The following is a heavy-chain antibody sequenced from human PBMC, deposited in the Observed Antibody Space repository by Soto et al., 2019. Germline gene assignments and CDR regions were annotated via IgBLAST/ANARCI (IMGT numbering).Heavy chain of an antibody. Sequence: QVQLVESGGGVVQPGRSLRLSCAASGFTFSSYGMHWVRQAPGKGLEWVAVIWYDGSNKYYADSVKGRFTISRDNSKNPLYLQMNSLRAEDTAVYYCARDGRTYCGGDCYSGDYWGQGTLVTVSS. CDR2: IWYDGSNK. D-gene: IGHD2-21*02. J-gene: IGHJ4*02. V-gene: IGHV3-33*01. CDR3: ARDGRTYCGGDCYSGDY. CDR1: GFTFSSYG.